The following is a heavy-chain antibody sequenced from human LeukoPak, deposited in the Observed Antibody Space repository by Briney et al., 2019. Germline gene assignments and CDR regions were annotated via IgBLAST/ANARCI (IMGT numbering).Heavy chain of an antibody. CDR1: GFTFSTYA. Sequence: GGSLRLSCAASGFTFSTYAMHWVRQAPGKGLEYVSAISSLGGSTYYAKSVKGRFTISRDNSKNTLYLQMGSLRAEDMAVYYCAKDQKRGYSYGYLFYYYYMDVWGKGTTVTISS. D-gene: IGHD5-18*01. CDR3: AKDQKRGYSYGYLFYYYYMDV. CDR2: ISSLGGST. V-gene: IGHV3-64*01. J-gene: IGHJ6*03.